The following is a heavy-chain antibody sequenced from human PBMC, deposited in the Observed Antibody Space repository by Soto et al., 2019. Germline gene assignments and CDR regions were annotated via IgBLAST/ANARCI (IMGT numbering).Heavy chain of an antibody. V-gene: IGHV4-59*01. CDR2: IYYSGET. Sequence: QVQLQESGPGLVKPSETLSLTCTVSGDSISRYYWSWIRLSPGKGLEWIGYIYYSGETNYNPSVXSXAXIXXDRTKNQFSLKLSSVTAADTDVYYCARDQGGELLKGSGMDVWGQGTTVTVSS. D-gene: IGHD3-10*01. CDR3: ARDQGGELLKGSGMDV. J-gene: IGHJ6*02. CDR1: GDSISRYY.